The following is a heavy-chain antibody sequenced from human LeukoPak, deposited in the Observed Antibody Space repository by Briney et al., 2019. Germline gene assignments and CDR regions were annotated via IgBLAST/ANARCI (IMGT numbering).Heavy chain of an antibody. CDR2: INHSGST. D-gene: IGHD3-22*01. CDR3: ARCSGYSNWFDP. CDR1: GGSFSGYY. J-gene: IGHJ5*02. Sequence: SETLSLTCGVYGGSFSGYYWSWIRQPPGKGLEWIGEINHSGSTNYNPSLKSRVTISVDTSKNQFSLKLSSVTAADTAVYYCARCSGYSNWFDPWGQGTLVTVSS. V-gene: IGHV4-34*01.